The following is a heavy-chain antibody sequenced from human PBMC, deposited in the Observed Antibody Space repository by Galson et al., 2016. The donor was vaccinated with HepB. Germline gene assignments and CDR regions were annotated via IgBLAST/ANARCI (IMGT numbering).Heavy chain of an antibody. CDR3: GASRDGYIDY. D-gene: IGHD5-24*01. CDR1: GFTGFTFSSYW. V-gene: IGHV3-74*01. CDR2: ISLDGSVT. J-gene: IGHJ4*03. Sequence: SLRLSCAASGFTGFTFSSYWMHWVRQAPGKGLVWVSRISLDGSVTIYGDSVKGLFSTSRDNTKNTLFLQMNSLRAEDTAVYYCGASRDGYIDYWGQGATVTVSS.